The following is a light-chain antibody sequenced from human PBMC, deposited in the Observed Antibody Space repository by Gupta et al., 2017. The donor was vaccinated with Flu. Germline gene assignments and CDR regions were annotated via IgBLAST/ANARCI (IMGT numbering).Light chain of an antibody. Sequence: RDSGVPDRFSGSGSGNEYTLRISRVEAEDVGVYYCQQLKHSPGSFGGGTRVEIK. J-gene: IGKJ4*01. CDR3: QQLKHSPGS. V-gene: IGKV2-30*01.